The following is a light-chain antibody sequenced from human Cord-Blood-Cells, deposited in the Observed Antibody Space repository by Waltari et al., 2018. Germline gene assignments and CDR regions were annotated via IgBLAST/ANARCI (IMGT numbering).Light chain of an antibody. CDR1: QSISSY. J-gene: IGKJ2*01. CDR3: QQSYSTLMYT. CDR2: AAS. V-gene: IGKV1-39*01. Sequence: DIQMTQSPSSLSASVGAKVPTTCRASQSISSYLNWYQQKPGKAPKLLIYAASSLQSGVPSRFSGSGSGTDFTLTISSLQPEDFATYYCQQSYSTLMYTFGQGTKLEIK.